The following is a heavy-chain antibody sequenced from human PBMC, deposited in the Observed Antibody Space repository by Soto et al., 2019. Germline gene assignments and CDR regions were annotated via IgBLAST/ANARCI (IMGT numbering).Heavy chain of an antibody. V-gene: IGHV3-30-3*01. CDR2: ISYDGSNK. CDR3: ESDCSSHTRYRQGGMDV. D-gene: IGHD2-2*01. CDR1: GFSLNSYA. Sequence: GGSLRLSCAASGFSLNSYAMHWVRQAPGKGLEWVAVISYDGSNKFYGDSVKGRFTISRDNSKNTVYLQMDSLRTEDTAVYYCESDCSSHTRYRQGGMDVWGQGTTVTVSS. J-gene: IGHJ6*02.